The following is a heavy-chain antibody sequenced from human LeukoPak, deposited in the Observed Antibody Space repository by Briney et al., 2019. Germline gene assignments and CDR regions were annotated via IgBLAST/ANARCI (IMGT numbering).Heavy chain of an antibody. CDR2: INTNTGNP. Sequence: ASVKVSCKASGYTFTSYAMNWVRQATGQGLEWMGWINTNTGNPTYAQGFTGRFVFSLDTSVSTAYLQISSLKAEDTAVYYCARDQIGSGWSYYGMDVWGQETTVTVSS. V-gene: IGHV7-4-1*02. D-gene: IGHD6-19*01. J-gene: IGHJ6*02. CDR1: GYTFTSYA. CDR3: ARDQIGSGWSYYGMDV.